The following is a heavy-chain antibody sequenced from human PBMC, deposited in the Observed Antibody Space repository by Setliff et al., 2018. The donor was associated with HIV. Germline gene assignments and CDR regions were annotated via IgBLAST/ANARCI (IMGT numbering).Heavy chain of an antibody. Sequence: ASVMVSCKASGYTFSAYYIHWVRQAPGQGLEWMGWMSPNSGGASYVQAFQGRINMTRDSSITTAYMELNNLRSDDSATYFCARRRKDYFGSGSYSGFYYSYRMDVWGQGTTVTVSS. V-gene: IGHV1-2*02. J-gene: IGHJ6*02. CDR2: MSPNSGGA. CDR3: ARRRKDYFGSGSYSGFYYSYRMDV. CDR1: GYTFSAYY. D-gene: IGHD3-10*01.